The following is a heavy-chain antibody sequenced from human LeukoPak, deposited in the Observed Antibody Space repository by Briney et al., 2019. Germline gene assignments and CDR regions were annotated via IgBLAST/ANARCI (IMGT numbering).Heavy chain of an antibody. CDR3: AKDIHYFQSDY. D-gene: IGHD3-10*01. V-gene: IGHV3-48*04. CDR1: GFTFSSYS. CDR2: ISSSSSTI. J-gene: IGHJ4*02. Sequence: PGGSLRLSCAASGFTFSSYSMNWVRQAPGKGLEWVSYISSSSSTIYYADSVKGRSTISRDNAKNVLDLQMDSLTAEDTALYYCAKDIHYFQSDYWGQGTLVTVSS.